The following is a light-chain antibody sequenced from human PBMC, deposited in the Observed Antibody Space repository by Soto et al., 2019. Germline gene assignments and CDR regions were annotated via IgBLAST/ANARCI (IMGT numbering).Light chain of an antibody. J-gene: IGKJ1*01. CDR1: KSISSW. Sequence: RVAXTCRASKSISSWLAWYQQKPVKGPKILIYDASSLESGVRSRFSGSGTGTAFTLTIRSMQTDAFATYYWQQYNLYWTCGQGTKLDVK. CDR2: DAS. V-gene: IGKV1-5*01. CDR3: QQYNLYWT.